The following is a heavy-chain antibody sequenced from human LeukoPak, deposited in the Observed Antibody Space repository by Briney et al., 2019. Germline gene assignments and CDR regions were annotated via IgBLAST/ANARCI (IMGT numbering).Heavy chain of an antibody. CDR1: GFTFSSYE. CDR3: ARRYYYDRLPLDY. V-gene: IGHV3-48*03. D-gene: IGHD3-22*01. J-gene: IGHJ4*02. CDR2: ISSSGSTI. Sequence: GGSLRLSCAASGFTFSSYEMNWVRQAPGKGLEWVSYISSSGSTIYYADSVKGRFTISRDNSKNTLYLQMNSLRAEDTAVYYCARRYYYDRLPLDYWGQGTLVTVSS.